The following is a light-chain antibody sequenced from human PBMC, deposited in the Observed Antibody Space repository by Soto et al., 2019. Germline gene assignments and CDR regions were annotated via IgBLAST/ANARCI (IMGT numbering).Light chain of an antibody. CDR2: YAS. CDR1: QSVSNN. Sequence: EIMMTQSPAILSVSPGERATLSCRASQSVSNNLAWYQQKPGQVPRLLIYYASTRATGVPTRFSGRGSGTDFTLTLSSLPSEDFAVYYCQQYDTWPPLTFGQGTRLEIK. J-gene: IGKJ5*01. V-gene: IGKV3-15*01. CDR3: QQYDTWPPLT.